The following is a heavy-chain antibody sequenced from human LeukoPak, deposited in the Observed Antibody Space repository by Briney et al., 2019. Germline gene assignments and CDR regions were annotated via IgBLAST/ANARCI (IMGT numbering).Heavy chain of an antibody. D-gene: IGHD5-18*01. CDR1: GFTFSSYW. V-gene: IGHV3-74*01. CDR2: INSDGSST. CDR3: AREQYSYGYIDY. J-gene: IGHJ4*02. Sequence: GGSLRLSCAASGFTFSSYWMHWVRQAPGKGLVWVSRINSDGSSTSYADSVKGRFTISRDNAKNSLYLQMNSLRAEDTAVYYCAREQYSYGYIDYWGQGTLVTVSS.